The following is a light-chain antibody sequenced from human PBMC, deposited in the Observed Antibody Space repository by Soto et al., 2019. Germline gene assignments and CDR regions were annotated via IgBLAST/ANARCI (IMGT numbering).Light chain of an antibody. J-gene: IGKJ4*01. CDR1: QSISSH. V-gene: IGKV1-39*01. CDR3: QQSHSAPLT. CDR2: AAS. Sequence: QMTQSPSSLFASVGDRVTITCRASQSISSHLNWYQQKVEQTPRLLIYAASTLQSEVPPMFSRSGSGTEFTLTISGLQREDFATYYCQQSHSAPLTFGGGTKIQI.